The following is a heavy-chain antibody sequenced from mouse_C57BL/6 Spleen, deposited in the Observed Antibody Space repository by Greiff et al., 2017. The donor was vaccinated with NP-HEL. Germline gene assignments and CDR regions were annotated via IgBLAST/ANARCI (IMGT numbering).Heavy chain of an antibody. CDR1: GFNIKDDY. Sequence: VHVKQSGAELVRPGASVKLSCTASGFNIKDDYMHWVKQRPEQGLEWIGWIDPENGDTEYASKFQGKATITADTSSNTAYLQRSSLTSEDTAVYYCTTGTAQATGFDYWGQGTTLTVSS. CDR2: IDPENGDT. D-gene: IGHD3-2*02. V-gene: IGHV14-4*01. CDR3: TTGTAQATGFDY. J-gene: IGHJ2*01.